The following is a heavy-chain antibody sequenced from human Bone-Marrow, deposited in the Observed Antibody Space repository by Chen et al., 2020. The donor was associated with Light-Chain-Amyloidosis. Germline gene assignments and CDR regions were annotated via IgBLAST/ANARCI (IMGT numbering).Heavy chain of an antibody. V-gene: IGHV5-51*01. D-gene: IGHD5-12*01. CDR3: ARRRDGYNFDY. CDR1: GYTFPNYW. CDR2: IYPDDSDA. J-gene: IGHJ4*02. Sequence: GYTFPNYWIGWVPQMPGKGLEWMGVIYPDDSDARYSPSFEGQVTISADKSITTAYLQWRSLKASDTAMYYCARRRDGYNFDYWGQGTLVTVSS.